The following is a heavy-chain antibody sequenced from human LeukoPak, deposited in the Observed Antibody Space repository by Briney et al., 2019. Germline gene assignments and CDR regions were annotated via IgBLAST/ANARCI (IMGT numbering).Heavy chain of an antibody. D-gene: IGHD5-12*01. Sequence: KASETLSLTCTVSGGSISSSSYYWGWIRQPPGKGLEWIGSIYYSGSTYYNPSLKSRVTISVDTSKNQFSLKLSSVTAADTAVYYCARGSFWLANAFDIWGQGTMVTVSS. J-gene: IGHJ3*02. CDR3: ARGSFWLANAFDI. V-gene: IGHV4-39*07. CDR1: GGSISSSSYY. CDR2: IYYSGST.